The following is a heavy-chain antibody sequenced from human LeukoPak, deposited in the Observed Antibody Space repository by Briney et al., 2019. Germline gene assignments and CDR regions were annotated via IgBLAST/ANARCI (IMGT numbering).Heavy chain of an antibody. Sequence: SETLSLTCSVYGGSITAYCWSWIRQPPGKGLEWIGEINHSRGTKYNPSLESRVTILLDAPKNEFSLNLNSVTAADTAVYYCAREDYYFDSWGQGTLVTVSS. CDR3: AREDYYFDS. J-gene: IGHJ4*02. CDR1: GGSITAYC. V-gene: IGHV4-34*01. CDR2: INHSRGT.